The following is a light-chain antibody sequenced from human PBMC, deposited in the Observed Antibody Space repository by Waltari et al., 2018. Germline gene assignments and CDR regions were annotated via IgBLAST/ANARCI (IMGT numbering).Light chain of an antibody. V-gene: IGKV3-11*01. J-gene: IGKJ2*01. CDR1: QSVNHY. Sequence: EILLTQSPATLAFSPGERATLSCRASQSVNHYLAWYQQKPGQAPRLLIYDASNRATATPARFSGSGSGTDFTLTISSLEPEDFAVYYCHHRSSWPYTFGQGTKLEIK. CDR3: HHRSSWPYT. CDR2: DAS.